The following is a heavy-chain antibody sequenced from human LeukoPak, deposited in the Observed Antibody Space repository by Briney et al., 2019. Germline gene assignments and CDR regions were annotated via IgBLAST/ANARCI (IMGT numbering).Heavy chain of an antibody. V-gene: IGHV4-59*01. CDR2: IYYSGST. CDR1: GGSISSFY. D-gene: IGHD6-13*01. J-gene: IGHJ3*02. Sequence: SETLSLTCTVSGGSISSFYWSWIRQPPGKGLEYIGYIYYSGSTNYNPSLKSRVTISVDTSKNQFSLKLSSVTAADTAVYYCARDPRYSSSWADAFDIWGQGTMVTVSS. CDR3: ARDPRYSSSWADAFDI.